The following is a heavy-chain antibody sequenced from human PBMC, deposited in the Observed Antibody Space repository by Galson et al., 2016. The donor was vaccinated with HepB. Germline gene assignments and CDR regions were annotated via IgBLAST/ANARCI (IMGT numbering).Heavy chain of an antibody. CDR3: ARDYGDYARWFDP. Sequence: SLRLSCAASGFTFSSNTMNWVRQAPGKGLEWVSSISSTSTYIFYADSVKGRFTISRDNAKNSLYLQMKSLRVEDTAFYYCARDYGDYARWFDPWGQGTLVTVSS. CDR1: GFTFSSNT. J-gene: IGHJ5*02. CDR2: ISSTSTYI. V-gene: IGHV3-21*01. D-gene: IGHD4-17*01.